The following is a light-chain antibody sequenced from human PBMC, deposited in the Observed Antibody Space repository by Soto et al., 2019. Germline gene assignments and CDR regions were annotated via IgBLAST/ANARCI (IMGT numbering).Light chain of an antibody. J-gene: IGKJ2*01. CDR2: AAS. CDR3: QQSYSTLGT. V-gene: IGKV1-39*01. CDR1: HSINNY. Sequence: IQMTQSPSSLSASVGDRVLITCRSDHSINNYLNWYQQRPGKVPKLLIYAASTLQSGVPSRFSGSGSGRVFTLTINSLQPEDFETYYCQQSYSTLGTIGRGTRVEI.